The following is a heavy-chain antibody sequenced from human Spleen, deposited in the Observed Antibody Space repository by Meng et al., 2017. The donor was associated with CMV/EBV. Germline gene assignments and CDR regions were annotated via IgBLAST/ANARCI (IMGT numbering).Heavy chain of an antibody. J-gene: IGHJ6*02. D-gene: IGHD3-3*01. CDR2: INHSGST. CDR3: ARAVGVSRYYYYYGMDV. V-gene: IGHV4-34*01. Sequence: GYFSGYYWSWIRQPPGKGLEWIGEINHSGSTNYNPSLKSRVTISVDTSKNQFFLKLSSVTAADTAVYYCARAVGVSRYYYYYGMDVWGQGTTVTVSS. CDR1: GYFSGYY.